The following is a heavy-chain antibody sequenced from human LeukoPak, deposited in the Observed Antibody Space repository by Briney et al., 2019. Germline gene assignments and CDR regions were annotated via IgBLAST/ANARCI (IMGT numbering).Heavy chain of an antibody. CDR1: GFPFSSYA. D-gene: IGHD2-15*01. CDR3: VRGYSFGPYGMDV. J-gene: IGHJ6*02. CDR2: ISDSGGST. Sequence: QPGGSLRLSCSASGFPFSSYAMHWVRQARGKGLEYVSAISDSGGSTYYADSVKGRFTISRDNSKNTLYLQMSSLRAEDTAVYFCVRGYSFGPYGMDVWGQGTTVTVSS. V-gene: IGHV3-64D*09.